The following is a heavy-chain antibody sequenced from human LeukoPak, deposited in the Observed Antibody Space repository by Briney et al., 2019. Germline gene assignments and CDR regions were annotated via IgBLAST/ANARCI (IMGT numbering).Heavy chain of an antibody. CDR1: GFAFSTYS. CDR2: ISSTSRHK. J-gene: IGHJ1*01. CDR3: VRDMTTVTTCYLQY. V-gene: IGHV3-21*06. Sequence: GGSLRLSCAASGFAFSTYSMNWVRQAPGKGLEWVSSISSTSRHKYYADSVKGRFTISRDNAKNSLFLQMNSLRAEDTAVYYCVRDMTTVTTCYLQYWGQGTLVTVSS. D-gene: IGHD4-17*01.